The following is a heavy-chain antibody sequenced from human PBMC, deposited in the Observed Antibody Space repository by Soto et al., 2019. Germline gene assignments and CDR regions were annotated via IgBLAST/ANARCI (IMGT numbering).Heavy chain of an antibody. J-gene: IGHJ4*02. Sequence: SETLSLTCTVSGGSISSGGYYWSWIRQHPGKGLEWIGYIYYSGSTYYNPTLKSRVTISVDTSKNQFSLKLSSLTAADTALFYCARQTVDTAMVTYFDYWGQGTLVTVSS. CDR3: ARQTVDTAMVTYFDY. CDR1: GGSISSGGYY. D-gene: IGHD5-18*01. CDR2: IYYSGST. V-gene: IGHV4-31*03.